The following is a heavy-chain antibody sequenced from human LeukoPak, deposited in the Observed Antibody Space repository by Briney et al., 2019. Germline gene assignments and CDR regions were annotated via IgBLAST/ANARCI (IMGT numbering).Heavy chain of an antibody. CDR1: GFTFSSYS. D-gene: IGHD1-20*01. CDR3: AKDLDSWKFGYGHYYFDY. CDR2: ISSSSSTI. Sequence: GGSLRLSCAASGFTFSSYSMNWVRQAPGKGLEWVSYISSSSSTIYYADSVKGRFTISRDNAKNSLYLQMNSLRAEDTAVYYCAKDLDSWKFGYGHYYFDYWGQGTLVTVSS. J-gene: IGHJ4*02. V-gene: IGHV3-48*04.